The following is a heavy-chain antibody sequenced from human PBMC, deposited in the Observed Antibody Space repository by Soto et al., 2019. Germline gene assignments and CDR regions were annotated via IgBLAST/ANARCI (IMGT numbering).Heavy chain of an antibody. CDR2: FDPEDGET. CDR3: ATGGELLSLSFGMDV. J-gene: IGHJ6*02. CDR1: GYTLTELS. Sequence: ASVKVSCKVSGYTLTELSMHWVRQAPGKGLEWMGGFDPEDGETIYAQKFQGRVTMTEDTSTDTAYMELSSLRSEDTAVYYCATGGELLSLSFGMDVWGQGTTVTVSS. D-gene: IGHD3-10*01. V-gene: IGHV1-24*01.